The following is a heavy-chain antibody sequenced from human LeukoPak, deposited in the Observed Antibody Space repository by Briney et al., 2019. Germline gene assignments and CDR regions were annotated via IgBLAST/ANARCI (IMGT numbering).Heavy chain of an antibody. CDR2: ISYDGSNK. D-gene: IGHD3-22*01. CDR1: GFTFSSYA. J-gene: IGHJ4*02. V-gene: IGHV3-30-3*01. Sequence: GRSLRLSCAASGFTFSSYAMHWVRQAPGKGLEWVAVISYDGSNKYYADSVKGRFTISRDNSKNTLYLQMNSLRAEDTAVYYCARGQSITMTVVVPYFDYWGQGTLVTVSS. CDR3: ARGQSITMTVVVPYFDY.